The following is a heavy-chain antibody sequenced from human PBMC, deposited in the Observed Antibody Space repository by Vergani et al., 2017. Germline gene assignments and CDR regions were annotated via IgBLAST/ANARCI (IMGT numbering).Heavy chain of an antibody. CDR2: ISSRSSYI. CDR3: ARDTDIPYYFDC. J-gene: IGHJ4*02. Sequence: EVQLVESGGGLVKPGGSLRLSCAASGFTFSSYSMNWVRQAPGKGLEWVSSISSRSSYIYYADSVKGRFTISRDNAKNSLYLQMNSLRAEDTAVYYCARDTDIPYYFDCWGQGTLVTVSS. CDR1: GFTFSSYS. V-gene: IGHV3-21*01. D-gene: IGHD2-21*01.